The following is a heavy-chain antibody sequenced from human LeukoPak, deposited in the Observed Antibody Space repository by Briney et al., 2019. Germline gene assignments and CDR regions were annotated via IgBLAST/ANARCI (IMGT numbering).Heavy chain of an antibody. CDR3: VRDWDHYDFDF. J-gene: IGHJ5*01. D-gene: IGHD3-3*01. CDR2: INGVGSDT. CDR1: GFTFSNYY. V-gene: IGHV3-74*01. Sequence: GGSLRLSCAASGFTFSNYYMHWVRHAPGKGLVWVSRINGVGSDTIYADSVKGRFTISRDNAKNTVYLQMNSLRAEDTALYYCVRDWDHYDFDFWGQGTLVTVSS.